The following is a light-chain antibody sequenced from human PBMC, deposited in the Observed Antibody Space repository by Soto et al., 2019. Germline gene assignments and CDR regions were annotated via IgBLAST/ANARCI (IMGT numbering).Light chain of an antibody. Sequence: QSVLTQPPSVSGSPGHSVAISCTGTSSDVGSYNRVSWYQQPPDSAPKLIIYDVTNRPSGVPDRFSGSKSGNAASLTISGLQAEDEADYYCSSFTTTNTYVLGSGTKVTV. CDR2: DVT. CDR1: SSDVGSYNR. V-gene: IGLV2-18*02. J-gene: IGLJ1*01. CDR3: SSFTTTNTYV.